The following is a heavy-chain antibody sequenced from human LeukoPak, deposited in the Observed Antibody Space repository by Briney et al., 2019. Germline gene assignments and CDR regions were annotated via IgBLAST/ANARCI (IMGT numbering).Heavy chain of an antibody. CDR3: ARGFPLTIFGVAYYFDY. Sequence: GASVKVSCKASGYTFTSYGIGWVRQAPGQGLEWMGWISAYNGNTNYAQKLQGRVTMTTDTSTSTAYMELRSLRSDDTAVYYCARGFPLTIFGVAYYFDYWGQGTLVTVSS. J-gene: IGHJ4*02. CDR1: GYTFTSYG. V-gene: IGHV1-18*01. D-gene: IGHD3-3*01. CDR2: ISAYNGNT.